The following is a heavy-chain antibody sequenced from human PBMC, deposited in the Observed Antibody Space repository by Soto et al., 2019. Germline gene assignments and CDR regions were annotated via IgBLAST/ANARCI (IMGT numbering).Heavy chain of an antibody. V-gene: IGHV4-30-4*01. Sequence: QVHLQESGPQLVKPSQPLSLTCTVSGGPVRDAFSYWPWIRQPPGKGPEWMGYLSYTGRTYYNPSLRNRPTIAVDESSTRLSLRLSSVTAAETAVYYCARELEGGVFDIWGRGTLVTVSS. J-gene: IGHJ3*02. CDR3: ARELEGGVFDI. CDR2: LSYTGRT. D-gene: IGHD2-8*02. CDR1: GGPVRDAFSY.